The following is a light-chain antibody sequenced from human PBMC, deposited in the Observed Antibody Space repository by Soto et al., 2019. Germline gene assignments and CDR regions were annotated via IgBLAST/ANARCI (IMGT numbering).Light chain of an antibody. CDR3: QQYDKYST. Sequence: DIQLTQAPSFLSASAGDTVTITCRASQDIRSYLAWYQQKAGRAPKLLIYAASTLQSEVPSRFSGSGSGTEFILTVTSLQPEDFATYFCQQYDKYSTFGHGTKVDIK. V-gene: IGKV1-9*01. CDR2: AAS. J-gene: IGKJ1*01. CDR1: QDIRSY.